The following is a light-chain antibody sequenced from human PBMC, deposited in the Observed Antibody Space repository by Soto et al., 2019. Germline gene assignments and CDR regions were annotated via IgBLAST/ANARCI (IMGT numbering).Light chain of an antibody. CDR1: SSDVGVYNY. CDR3: CSYAGSYV. CDR2: DVT. Sequence: QSLQSQPRSVPGSPGQAVTIACTGASSDVGVYNYVSWYQHHPGKAPKLIIYDVTKRPSGVPDRFSGSKSGNTASLTISGLQAEDEADYYCCSYAGSYVFGTGTKVTAL. V-gene: IGLV2-11*01. J-gene: IGLJ1*01.